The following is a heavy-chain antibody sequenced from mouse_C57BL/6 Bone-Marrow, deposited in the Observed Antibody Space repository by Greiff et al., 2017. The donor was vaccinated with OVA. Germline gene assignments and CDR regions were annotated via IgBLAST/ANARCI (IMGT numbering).Heavy chain of an antibody. CDR3: ARNPFYPYCYFDV. CDR2: IWSGGST. D-gene: IGHD2-1*01. CDR1: GFSLTSYG. Sequence: VKLVESGPGLVQPSQSLSITCTVSGFSLTSYGVHWVRQSPGKGLEWLGVIWSGGSTDYNAAFISRLSISKYNSKSQVFFKMNSLQADDTAIYYCARNPFYPYCYFDVWGTGTTVTVSS. J-gene: IGHJ1*03. V-gene: IGHV2-2*01.